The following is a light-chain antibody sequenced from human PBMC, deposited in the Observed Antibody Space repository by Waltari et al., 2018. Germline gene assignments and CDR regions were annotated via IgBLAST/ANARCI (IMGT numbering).Light chain of an antibody. CDR3: QQYYSTPFT. J-gene: IGKJ3*01. V-gene: IGKV4-1*01. CDR2: WAS. Sequence: DIVMTQSPDSLAVSLGERATINCKSSPSVLYSSNNKNYLAWYQQKPGQPPKLLIYWASTRESGVPDRFGGSGSGTDFTLTISSLQAEDVAVYYCQQYYSTPFTFGPGTKVDIK. CDR1: PSVLYSSNNKNY.